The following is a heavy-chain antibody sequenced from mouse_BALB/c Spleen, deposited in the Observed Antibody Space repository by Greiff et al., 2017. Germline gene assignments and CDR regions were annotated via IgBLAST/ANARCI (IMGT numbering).Heavy chain of an antibody. CDR2: ISSGGSYT. V-gene: IGHV5-6-4*01. CDR1: GFTFSSYT. D-gene: IGHD2-1*01. J-gene: IGHJ4*01. CDR3: TREGSGNYGGPYAMDY. Sequence: EVKVEESGGGLVKPGGSLKLSCAASGFTFSSYTMSWVRQTPEKRLEWVATISSGGSYTYYPDSVKGRFTISRDNAKNTLYLQMSSLKSEDTAMYYCTREGSGNYGGPYAMDYWGQGTSVTVSS.